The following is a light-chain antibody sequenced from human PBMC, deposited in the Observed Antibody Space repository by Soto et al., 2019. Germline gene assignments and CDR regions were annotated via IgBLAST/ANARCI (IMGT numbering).Light chain of an antibody. V-gene: IGLV2-8*01. Sequence: QSVLTQPPSATGSPGQSVTISCTGTSGDVGGYDYVSWYQQHPGKAPKLMIYEVTKRPLGVPDRFSGSKSGNTASLSVSGLQAEDEADYYCSSYAGSGNPCVFGTGTKVTVL. J-gene: IGLJ1*01. CDR2: EVT. CDR3: SSYAGSGNPCV. CDR1: SGDVGGYDY.